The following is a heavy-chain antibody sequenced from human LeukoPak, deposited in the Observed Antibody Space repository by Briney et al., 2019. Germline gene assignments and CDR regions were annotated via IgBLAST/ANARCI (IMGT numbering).Heavy chain of an antibody. V-gene: IGHV4-38-2*02. J-gene: IGHJ4*02. D-gene: IGHD1-26*01. CDR1: GYSISTGYY. CDR2: FYHGGST. Sequence: SETLSLTCTVSGYSISTGYYWDWIRQPPGKGLEWIGTFYHGGSTYYNPSLKSRVTISVDTSKNQFSLKLSSVTAADTAVYYCARTGRSGSYWGVFDYWGQGTLVTVSS. CDR3: ARTGRSGSYWGVFDY.